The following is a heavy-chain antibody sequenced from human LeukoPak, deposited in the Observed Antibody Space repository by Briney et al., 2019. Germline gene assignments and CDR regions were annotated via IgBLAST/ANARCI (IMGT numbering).Heavy chain of an antibody. D-gene: IGHD3-3*01. CDR1: GFTFSNYG. CDR2: IPYDGSNE. V-gene: IGHV3-30*02. Sequence: GGSLRLSCAASGFTFSNYGIHWVRQAPGKGLEWVAFIPYDGSNEYYADSVKGRFTISRDNSKNTLYLQMNSLRAEDTAVYYCAKDRIYAFDIWGQGTTVTVSS. CDR3: AKDRIYAFDI. J-gene: IGHJ3*02.